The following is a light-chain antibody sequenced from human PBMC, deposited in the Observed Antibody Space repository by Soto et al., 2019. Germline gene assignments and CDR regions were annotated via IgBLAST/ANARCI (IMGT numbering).Light chain of an antibody. CDR3: HQKGSSPLFP. CDR2: GAS. Sequence: EIVLTQSPGTLSFSPGERATLSCRASQTVTNNYLAWYQQKPGLAPRLLIFGASSRATGIPDRFGGSGSGTDFARTISSLEPEDFAVYYCHQKGSSPLFPFGPWTKSGFQT. J-gene: IGKJ3*01. V-gene: IGKV3-20*01. CDR1: QTVTNNY.